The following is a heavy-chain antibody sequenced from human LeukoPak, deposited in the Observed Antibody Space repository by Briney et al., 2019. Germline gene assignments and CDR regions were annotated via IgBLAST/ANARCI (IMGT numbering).Heavy chain of an antibody. CDR2: ISTHNGST. J-gene: IGHJ5*02. CDR1: GYTFSFYG. V-gene: IGHV1-18*01. D-gene: IGHD3-22*01. CDR3: ARGNGYYHDSSGFNYRWFDP. Sequence: GASVKVSCKASGYTFSFYGICWVRQAPGQGPEWMGWISTHNGSTNYAQKLQGRVTMTTDTSTGTAYMELRSLRSDDTAVYYCARGNGYYHDSSGFNYRWFDPWGQGTLVTVSS.